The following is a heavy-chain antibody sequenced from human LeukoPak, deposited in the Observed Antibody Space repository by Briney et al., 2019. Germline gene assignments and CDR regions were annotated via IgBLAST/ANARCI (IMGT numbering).Heavy chain of an antibody. V-gene: IGHV1-46*01. J-gene: IGHJ5*02. CDR1: GYTFTTYK. D-gene: IGHD6-13*01. Sequence: GASVKVSCKASGYTFTTYKMHWVRQAPGQGLEWVGIINPSDGDRRNAQKFQGRVTMTRDTSTSTVYMELSSLRSEDTAVYYCASTGYSAINWFDPWGQGTLVTVSS. CDR3: ASTGYSAINWFDP. CDR2: INPSDGDR.